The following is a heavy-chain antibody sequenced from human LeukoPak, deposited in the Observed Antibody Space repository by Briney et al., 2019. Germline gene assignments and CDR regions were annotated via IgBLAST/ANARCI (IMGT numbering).Heavy chain of an antibody. V-gene: IGHV3-7*01. J-gene: IGHJ4*02. CDR3: ATNVHQ. CDR1: GFTFSNYW. CDR2: VKPDGVEK. Sequence: GGSLRLSCAASGFTFSNYWMSWVRQAPGKGLECVASVKPDGVEKYYMDSVKGRFTISRDKAKNSLYLQMNSLRAEDTAVYYCATNVHQWGQGTLVTVSS. D-gene: IGHD2-8*01.